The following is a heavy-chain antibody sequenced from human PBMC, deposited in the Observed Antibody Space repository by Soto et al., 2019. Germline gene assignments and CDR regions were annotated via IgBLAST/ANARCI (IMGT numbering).Heavy chain of an antibody. CDR2: IIPIFGTA. Sequence: SVKVSCKASGGTFSSYAISCVRQAPGQGLEWMGGIIPIFGTANYAQKFQGRVTITADESTSTAYMELSSLRSEDTAVYYCASLRMGDTAMGDYFDYWGQGTLVTVSS. D-gene: IGHD5-18*01. CDR3: ASLRMGDTAMGDYFDY. V-gene: IGHV1-69*13. J-gene: IGHJ4*02. CDR1: GGTFSSYA.